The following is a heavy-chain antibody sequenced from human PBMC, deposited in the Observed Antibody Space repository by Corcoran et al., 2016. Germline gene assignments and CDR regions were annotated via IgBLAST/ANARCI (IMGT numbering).Heavy chain of an antibody. D-gene: IGHD3-22*01. V-gene: IGHV1-18*01. CDR3: ARAMGDYYDPGNGMDV. CDR2: ISAYNANT. Sequence: QVQLVQSGAEVKKPGASVKVSCKASGYTFTTYGITWVRQAPGQGLEGMGWISAYNANTNYEKKLQGRVTMTTDTSTSTDYMELMGLRSADTAVYYCARAMGDYYDPGNGMDVWGQGTTVTGSS. J-gene: IGHJ6*02. CDR1: GYTFTTYG.